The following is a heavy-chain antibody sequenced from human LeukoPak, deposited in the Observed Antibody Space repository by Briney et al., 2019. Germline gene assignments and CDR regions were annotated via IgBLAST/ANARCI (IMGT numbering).Heavy chain of an antibody. Sequence: ASVKVSCKASGYTFSHYGLSWVRQAPGQGLEWMGWISVHNGNTDYAQKFQGRVTMTTDTSTNTAYMELRSLRSDDTAVFYCARVSGDQFDHWGQGTLVTVSS. CDR2: ISVHNGNT. D-gene: IGHD2-21*01. V-gene: IGHV1-18*01. CDR3: ARVSGDQFDH. J-gene: IGHJ4*02. CDR1: GYTFSHYG.